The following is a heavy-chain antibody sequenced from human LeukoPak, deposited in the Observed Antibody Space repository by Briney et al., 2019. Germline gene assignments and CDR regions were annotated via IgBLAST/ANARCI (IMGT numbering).Heavy chain of an antibody. D-gene: IGHD3-22*01. CDR2: ISGSGGST. V-gene: IGHV3-23*01. CDR1: GFNFRRYA. CDR3: AKVDYYDSSGYFDY. J-gene: IGHJ4*02. Sequence: GALKLSFAASGFNFRRYAIRWVRQGPRKGLEVVSGISGSGGSTYYADSVKGRFTISRDNSKNTLYLQMNSLRAEDTAVYYCAKVDYYDSSGYFDYWGQGTLVTVSS.